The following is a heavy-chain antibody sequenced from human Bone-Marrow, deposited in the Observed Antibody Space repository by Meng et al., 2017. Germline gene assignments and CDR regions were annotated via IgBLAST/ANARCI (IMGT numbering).Heavy chain of an antibody. J-gene: IGHJ4*02. D-gene: IGHD4/OR15-4a*01. V-gene: IGHV1-8*03. CDR3: AAGGVLTSSSDY. CDR1: GYTFTSYD. CDR2: MNPNSGNT. Sequence: ASVKVSCKASGYTFTSYDINWVRQATGQGLEWMGWMNPNSGNTGYAQKFQGRVTITRNTSISTAYMELSSLRSEDTAVYYCAAGGVLTSSSDYWGQGTLVTVSS.